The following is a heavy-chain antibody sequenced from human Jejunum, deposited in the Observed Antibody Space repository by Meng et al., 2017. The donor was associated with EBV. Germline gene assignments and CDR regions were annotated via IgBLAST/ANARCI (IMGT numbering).Heavy chain of an antibody. Sequence: VQQVPSRAEVKQSGASVSASCKASGSTFTGYYIHWVLPHPRQRREWMRRINPHSGGTSYTQKFKGRVTMTRDTSITTAYMELTRLGSDDTAVYYCARAYSDSSSQGYWGQGTLVTVSS. CDR2: INPHSGGT. CDR3: ARAYSDSSSQGY. J-gene: IGHJ4*02. D-gene: IGHD3-22*01. CDR1: GSTFTGYY. V-gene: IGHV1-2*06.